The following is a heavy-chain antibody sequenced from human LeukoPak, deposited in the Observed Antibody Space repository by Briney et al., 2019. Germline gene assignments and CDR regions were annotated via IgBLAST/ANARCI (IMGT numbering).Heavy chain of an antibody. CDR2: IYYNGRT. J-gene: IGHJ5*01. V-gene: IGHV4-39*01. CDR1: GGSIISSRFY. D-gene: IGHD2-2*01. CDR3: AAAMILPAAISTCS. Sequence: SETLSLTCTFCGGSIISSRFYGRWIRQPPGKGLEWIGSIYYNGRTYYNPSLKGRVTISADTSKNQFSLNLSSVTAADTAVYYCAAAMILPAAISTCSWGQGTLVTVSS.